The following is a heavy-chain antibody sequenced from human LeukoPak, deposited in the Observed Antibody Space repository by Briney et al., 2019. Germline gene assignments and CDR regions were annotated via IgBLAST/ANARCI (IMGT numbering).Heavy chain of an antibody. CDR1: GGSISSSSYC. D-gene: IGHD3-9*01. CDR2: IYYSGST. V-gene: IGHV4-61*05. Sequence: PSETLSLTCTVSGGSISSSSYCWGWIRQPPGKGLEWIGYIYYSGSTNYNPSLKSRVTISVDTSKNQFSLKLSSVTAADTAVYYCARGPVDLTGSDVFDIWGQGTMVTVSS. CDR3: ARGPVDLTGSDVFDI. J-gene: IGHJ3*02.